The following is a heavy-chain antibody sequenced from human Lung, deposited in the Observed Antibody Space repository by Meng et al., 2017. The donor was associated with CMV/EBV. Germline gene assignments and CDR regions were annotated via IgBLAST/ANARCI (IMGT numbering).Heavy chain of an antibody. J-gene: IGHJ4*02. Sequence: ASVXVSCKASGYTFTAHYFHWVRQAPGQGLEWMGWIHPHRGDTNYAQQFQGRVTLTRDTSINTGYMELTRLTSDDTAVYYCARDNNWGPDYWGQGTLVTASS. D-gene: IGHD7-27*01. CDR2: IHPHRGDT. CDR1: GYTFTAHY. V-gene: IGHV1-2*02. CDR3: ARDNNWGPDY.